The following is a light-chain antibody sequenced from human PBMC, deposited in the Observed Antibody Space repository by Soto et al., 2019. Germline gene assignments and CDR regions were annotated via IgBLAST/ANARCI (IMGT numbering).Light chain of an antibody. Sequence: DIQMTQSPSSLSASVGDRVSITCRASQSIRTYLNWYQQKPGKAPKPLIYAASSLQSGVPSRFSGSGSGIDFTLSISSVQPEDFATYYCQQSYGSPPYTFGQGTRLDIK. V-gene: IGKV1-39*01. CDR1: QSIRTY. CDR2: AAS. J-gene: IGKJ2*01. CDR3: QQSYGSPPYT.